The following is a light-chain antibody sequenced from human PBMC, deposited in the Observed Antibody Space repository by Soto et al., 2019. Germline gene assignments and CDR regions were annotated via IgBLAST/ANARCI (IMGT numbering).Light chain of an antibody. CDR1: SGRSSST. CDR3: ETWDSNTRV. CDR2: VEGNGSY. Sequence: QTVVTQSSSASASLGSSVKLTCTLSSGRSSSTIAWHQQPPGKAPRFLMKVEGNGSYNKGSGVPDRFSGSTSGADRYLTISNLQSEDEADYYCETWDSNTRVFGGGTKLTVL. V-gene: IGLV4-60*03. J-gene: IGLJ3*02.